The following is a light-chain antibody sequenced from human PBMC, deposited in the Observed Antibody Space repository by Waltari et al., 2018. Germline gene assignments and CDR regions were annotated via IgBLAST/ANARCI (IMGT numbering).Light chain of an antibody. V-gene: IGLV2-14*03. CDR3: SSFTTSSTYV. CDR2: DVT. CDR1: SSDVGGSNY. J-gene: IGLJ1*01. Sequence: QSALTQPASVSGSPGQSITISCSGRSSDVGGSNYVSWYQQPTDKVPKLLIYDVTYRPAGVSNRFPGSKSGNTASLTISGLQAEDEADYYCSSFTTSSTYVFGTGTRVTVL.